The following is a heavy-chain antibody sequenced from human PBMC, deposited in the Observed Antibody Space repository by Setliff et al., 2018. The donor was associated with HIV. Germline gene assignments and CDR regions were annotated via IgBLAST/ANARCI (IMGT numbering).Heavy chain of an antibody. Sequence: SVKVSCKASGDNFNSHSISWVRQAPGQGLEWMGGIVPIFGTPNYAQKFKGRLTITADESTSTVYMELSSLRSEDTAVYFCARDPNRIAVAGTFDYWGQGTLVTVSS. CDR1: GDNFNSHS. CDR3: ARDPNRIAVAGTFDY. D-gene: IGHD6-19*01. J-gene: IGHJ4*02. V-gene: IGHV1-69*13. CDR2: IVPIFGTP.